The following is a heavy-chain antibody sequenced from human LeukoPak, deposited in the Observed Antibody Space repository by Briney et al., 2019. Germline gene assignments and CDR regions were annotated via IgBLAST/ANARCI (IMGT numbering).Heavy chain of an antibody. CDR2: IYTSGST. CDR3: ARALYYDFWSGSLGWFDP. J-gene: IGHJ5*02. CDR1: GGSISSYY. Sequence: SETLSLTCTVSGGSISSYYWSWIRQPAGEGLEWIGRIYTSGSTNYNPSLKSRVTMSVDTSKNQFSLKLSSVTAADTAVYYCARALYYDFWSGSLGWFDPWGQGTLVTVSS. V-gene: IGHV4-4*07. D-gene: IGHD3-3*01.